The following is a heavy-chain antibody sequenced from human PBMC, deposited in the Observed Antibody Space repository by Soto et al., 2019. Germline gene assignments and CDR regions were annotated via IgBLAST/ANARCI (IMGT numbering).Heavy chain of an antibody. J-gene: IGHJ1*01. V-gene: IGHV3-33*01. Sequence: LPCSVCGFPSSRYGMHWVRQAPGKGLDWVAVIWYDGSNEDYADSVKGRFTISRDNSKNTLFLQMNNLRVDDAAVYYCASSSNCGQGTLVTVSS. CDR3: ASSSN. CDR1: GFPSSRYG. CDR2: IWYDGSNE.